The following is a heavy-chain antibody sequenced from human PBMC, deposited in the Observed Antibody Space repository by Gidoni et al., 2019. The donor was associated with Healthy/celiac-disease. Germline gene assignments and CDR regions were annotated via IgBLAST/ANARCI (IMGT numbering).Heavy chain of an antibody. D-gene: IGHD6-6*01. V-gene: IGHV3-33*01. J-gene: IGHJ6*02. CDR2: IWYDGSNK. CDR1: GFPSGSLA. Sequence: QVQLVESGGGVVQPGRSRGLPGAGSGFPSGSLARPWFRQAPGKGLEWVAVIWYDGSNKYYADSVKGRFTISRDNSKNTLYLQMNSLRAEDTAVYYCARDPLAYSSSSGYYYYYGMDVWGQGTTVTVSS. CDR3: ARDPLAYSSSSGYYYYYGMDV.